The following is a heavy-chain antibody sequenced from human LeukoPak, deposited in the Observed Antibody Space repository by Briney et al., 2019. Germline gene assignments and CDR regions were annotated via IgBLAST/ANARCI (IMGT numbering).Heavy chain of an antibody. D-gene: IGHD2-21*02. CDR3: ARHPYCGGDCYPPLWD. V-gene: IGHV5-51*01. Sequence: GESLQISCKGSGYSFTSYWIGWVRQMPGKGLEWMGIIYPGDSDTRYSPSFQGQVTISADKSISTAYLQWSSLRASDTAMYYCARHPYCGGDCYPPLWDWGQGTLVTVSS. CDR1: GYSFTSYW. CDR2: IYPGDSDT. J-gene: IGHJ4*02.